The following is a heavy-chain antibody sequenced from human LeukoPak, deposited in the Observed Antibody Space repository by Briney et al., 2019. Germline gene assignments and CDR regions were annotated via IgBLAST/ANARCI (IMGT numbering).Heavy chain of an antibody. J-gene: IGHJ4*02. V-gene: IGHV3-30*02. CDR2: IRYDGSNK. Sequence: GGSLRLSCAASGFTFSSYAMHWVRQAPGKGLEWVAFIRYDGSNKYYADSVKGRFTISRDNSKNTLYLQMNSLRAEDTAVYYCAKGYQLLSDYWGQGTLVTVSS. CDR1: GFTFSSYA. D-gene: IGHD2-2*01. CDR3: AKGYQLLSDY.